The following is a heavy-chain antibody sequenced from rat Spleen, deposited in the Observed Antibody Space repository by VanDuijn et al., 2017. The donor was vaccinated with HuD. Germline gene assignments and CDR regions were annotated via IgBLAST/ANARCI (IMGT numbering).Heavy chain of an antibody. D-gene: IGHD1-6*01. CDR3: ARDAGILRY. CDR1: GFSLTNYH. J-gene: IGHJ2*01. CDR2: IQSGGST. V-gene: IGHV2S1*01. Sequence: QVQLKESGPGLVRTSQTLSLTCTVSGFSLTNYHVNWVRQPPGKGLEWMGRIQSGGSTFYNSTLKSRLSISRDISKSQVFLKMNSLQTEDTATYYCARDAGILRYWGQGVMVTVSS.